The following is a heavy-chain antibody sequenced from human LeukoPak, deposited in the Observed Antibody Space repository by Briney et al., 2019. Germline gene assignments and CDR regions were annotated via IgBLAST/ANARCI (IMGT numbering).Heavy chain of an antibody. Sequence: GASVQFSCKASGYTFTGYYMHWVRQAPGQGLEWMGWINPNSGGTNYAQKFQGRVTMTRDTSISTAYMELSRLRSDDTAVYYCARVTIFKTRFDPWGQGTLVTVSS. CDR2: INPNSGGT. CDR3: ARVTIFKTRFDP. J-gene: IGHJ5*02. V-gene: IGHV1-2*02. CDR1: GYTFTGYY. D-gene: IGHD3-3*01.